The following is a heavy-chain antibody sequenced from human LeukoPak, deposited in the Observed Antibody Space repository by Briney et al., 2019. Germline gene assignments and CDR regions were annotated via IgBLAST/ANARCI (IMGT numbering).Heavy chain of an antibody. D-gene: IGHD2-21*02. V-gene: IGHV4-31*03. Sequence: PSETLSLTCTVSGGSISSGGYYWSWIRQHPGKGLEWIGYIYYSGSTYYNPSLKSRVTISVDTSKNQFSLKLSSVTAADTAVYYCARLDGAYCGGDCYSNWYFDLWGRGTLVTVSS. CDR3: ARLDGAYCGGDCYSNWYFDL. CDR2: IYYSGST. J-gene: IGHJ2*01. CDR1: GGSISSGGYY.